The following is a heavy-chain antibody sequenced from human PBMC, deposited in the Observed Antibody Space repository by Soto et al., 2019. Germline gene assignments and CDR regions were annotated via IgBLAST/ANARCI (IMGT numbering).Heavy chain of an antibody. CDR1: GGTFSSYA. V-gene: IGHV1-69*13. D-gene: IGHD2-2*02. CDR3: AGTLRLGYCSSTSCYTGGYYYYGMDV. J-gene: IGHJ6*02. Sequence: ASVKVSCKASGGTFSSYAISWVRQAPGQGLEWMGGIIPIFGTANYAQKFQGRVTITADESTSTAYMELSSLRSEDTAVYYCAGTLRLGYCSSTSCYTGGYYYYGMDVWGQGTTVTVSS. CDR2: IIPIFGTA.